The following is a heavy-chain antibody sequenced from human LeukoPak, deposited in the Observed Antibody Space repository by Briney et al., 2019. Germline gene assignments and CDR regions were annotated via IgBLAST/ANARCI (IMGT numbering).Heavy chain of an antibody. V-gene: IGHV3-33*06. CDR3: PKDAQRCFDYGNYLEY. D-gene: IGHD4-11*01. CDR1: KFTCRHYV. CDR2: IWSDGSNQ. J-gene: IGHJ4*02. Sequence: GGSLRLSCAASKFTCRHYVMHGVRQAPGKGLEGVAVIWSDGSNQYHADSVKGRFTISRDNSKNTVYLQMNSVRFEDTGLYYCPKDAQRCFDYGNYLEYRGQGILVTVSP.